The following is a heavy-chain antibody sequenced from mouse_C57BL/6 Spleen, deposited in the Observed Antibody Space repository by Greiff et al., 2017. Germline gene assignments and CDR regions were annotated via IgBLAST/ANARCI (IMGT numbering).Heavy chain of an antibody. CDR1: GFSLTSYG. CDR2: IWGDGST. D-gene: IGHD2-5*01. V-gene: IGHV2-3*01. J-gene: IGHJ4*01. Sequence: VNLVESGPGLVAPSPCLSISCTVSGFSLTSYGVSWVLQPPGKGLEWLGVIWGDGSTTSHSALISRLSIRKDKDKCHVCLKLNSLQTDDAATDYCAKPAYYSNYLYAMDYWGQGTSVTVSA. CDR3: AKPAYYSNYLYAMDY.